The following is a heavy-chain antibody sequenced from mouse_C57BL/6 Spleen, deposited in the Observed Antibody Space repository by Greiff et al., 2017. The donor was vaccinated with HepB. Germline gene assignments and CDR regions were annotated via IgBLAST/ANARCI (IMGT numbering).Heavy chain of an antibody. CDR2: INPNNGGT. J-gene: IGHJ4*01. Sequence: EVQLQQSGPELVKPGASVKISCKASGYTFTDYYMNWVKQSHGKSLEWIGDINPNNGGTSYNQKFKGKATLTVDKSSSTAYMEIRSLTSEDSAVYYCARGPYYGKRYMDYWGQGPSVTVSS. CDR3: ARGPYYGKRYMDY. D-gene: IGHD1-1*01. CDR1: GYTFTDYY. V-gene: IGHV1-26*01.